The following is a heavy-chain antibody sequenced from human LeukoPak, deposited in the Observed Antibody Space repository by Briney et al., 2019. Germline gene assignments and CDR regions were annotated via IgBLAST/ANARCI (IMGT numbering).Heavy chain of an antibody. J-gene: IGHJ6*02. D-gene: IGHD3-9*01. CDR3: ARSSLDGRVRYFDWLSTGGYYYYGMDV. CDR1: GYTFTSYG. Sequence: ASVKVSCKASGYTFTSYGVSWVRQAPGQGLEWMGWISAYNGNTNYAQKLQGRVTMTTDTSTSTAYMELRSLRSDDTAVYYCARSSLDGRVRYFDWLSTGGYYYYGMDVWGQGTTVTVSS. CDR2: ISAYNGNT. V-gene: IGHV1-18*01.